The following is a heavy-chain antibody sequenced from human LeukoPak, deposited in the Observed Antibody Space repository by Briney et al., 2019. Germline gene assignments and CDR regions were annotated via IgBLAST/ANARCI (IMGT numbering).Heavy chain of an antibody. D-gene: IGHD3-16*01. J-gene: IGHJ4*02. CDR1: GGSISSSSYY. V-gene: IGHV4-39*01. CDR3: ARHPWAAGDY. CDR2: IYYTGST. Sequence: SETLSLTCTVSGGSISSSSYYWGWIRQPPGKGLEWIGSIYYTGSTYYNPSLRSRVTISADTSKNQFSLKLNSVTAADTAVYYCARHPWAAGDYWGQGTLVTVSS.